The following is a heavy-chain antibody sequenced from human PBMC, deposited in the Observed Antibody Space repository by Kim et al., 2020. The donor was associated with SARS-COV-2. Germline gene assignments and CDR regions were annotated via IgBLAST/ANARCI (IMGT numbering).Heavy chain of an antibody. V-gene: IGHV5-51*01. J-gene: IGHJ6*02. CDR2: IYPGDSEI. CDR1: GYSFTSSW. CDR3: ARLWRASKYNTSGGMDV. D-gene: IGHD1-1*01. Sequence: GESLKISCEASGYSFTSSWIGWVRQMPGKGLEWMGIIYPGDSEIRYSPSLRGQVTISADRSTTTAYLQWNSLKASDTAMYYCARLWRASKYNTSGGMDVWGQETGVSVSS.